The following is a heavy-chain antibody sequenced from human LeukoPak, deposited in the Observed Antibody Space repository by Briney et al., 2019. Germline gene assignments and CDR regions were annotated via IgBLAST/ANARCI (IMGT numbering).Heavy chain of an antibody. V-gene: IGHV3-23*01. CDR3: AKDTYSSSPYYFDY. CDR2: ISSGGST. J-gene: IGHJ4*02. Sequence: TGGSLRLSCAAAGFTFNNYAMSRVRHAPGKGLKWVSGISSGGSTYYADSVKGRFTISRDNSKNTLFLQMNSLRAEDTAVYYCAKDTYSSSPYYFDYWGQGTLVTVSS. D-gene: IGHD6-6*01. CDR1: GFTFNNYA.